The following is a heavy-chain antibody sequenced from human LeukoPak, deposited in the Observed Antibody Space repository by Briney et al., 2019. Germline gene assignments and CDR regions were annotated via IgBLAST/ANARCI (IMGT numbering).Heavy chain of an antibody. Sequence: GGSLRLSCAASGFTFSSYEMNWVRQAPGKGLEWVSGIIPSGHTTYYADSVRGRFTISRDNSRNTVYLQMNSLRAEDTAVYYCAKTSHSSGYYYYFDYWGQGTLVTVSS. CDR1: GFTFSSYE. V-gene: IGHV3-23*01. CDR2: IIPSGHTT. CDR3: AKTSHSSGYYYYFDY. D-gene: IGHD3-22*01. J-gene: IGHJ4*02.